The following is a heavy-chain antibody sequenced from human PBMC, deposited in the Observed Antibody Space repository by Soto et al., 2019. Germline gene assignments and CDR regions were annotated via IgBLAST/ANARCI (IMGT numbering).Heavy chain of an antibody. Sequence: QVQLVESGGGVVQPGRSLRLSCAASGFTFSNYGMHWVRQAPGKGLEWVAVISYDGSNKYYADSVKGRFTISRDNSKNKLYLQMNSLTAEDTAVYYCAKGGYCSGGSCYKDLDYWGQGTLVTVSS. D-gene: IGHD2-15*01. J-gene: IGHJ4*02. V-gene: IGHV3-30*18. CDR2: ISYDGSNK. CDR3: AKGGYCSGGSCYKDLDY. CDR1: GFTFSNYG.